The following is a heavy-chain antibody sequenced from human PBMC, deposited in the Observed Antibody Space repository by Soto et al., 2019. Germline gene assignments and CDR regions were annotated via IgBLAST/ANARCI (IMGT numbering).Heavy chain of an antibody. CDR2: INAGNVNT. Sequence: ASVKVSCKASGYTFTSYAMHWVRQAPGQRLEWMGWINAGNVNTKYSQKFQGRVTITRDTSASTAYMELSSLRSEDTAVYYCARDGYGYCSGGSCQFYYYYYGMDVCGQGPTVTVSS. V-gene: IGHV1-3*01. CDR1: GYTFTSYA. J-gene: IGHJ6*02. D-gene: IGHD2-15*01. CDR3: ARDGYGYCSGGSCQFYYYYYGMDV.